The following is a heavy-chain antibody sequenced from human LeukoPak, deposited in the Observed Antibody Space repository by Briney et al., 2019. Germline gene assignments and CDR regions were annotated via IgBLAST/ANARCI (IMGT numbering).Heavy chain of an antibody. CDR1: GFTFSGYW. V-gene: IGHV3-7*01. CDR2: IKQDGSEK. Sequence: GGSLRLSCAASGFTFSGYWMSWVRQAPGKGLEWVANIKQDGSEKYYVDSVKGRFTISRDNAKNSLYLQMNSLRAEDTAVYYCARGGVGSYYKFDYWGQGTLVTVSS. J-gene: IGHJ4*02. CDR3: ARGGVGSYYKFDY. D-gene: IGHD3-10*01.